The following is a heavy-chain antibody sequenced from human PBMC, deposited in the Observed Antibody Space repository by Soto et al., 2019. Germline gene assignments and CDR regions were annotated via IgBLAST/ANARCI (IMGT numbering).Heavy chain of an antibody. Sequence: QVQLQESGPGLVKPSETLSLTCTVSGGSISSYYWSWIRQPPGKGLEWIGYIYYRGSTHYNPSLKSRVTISVDTSKTQFSLKLSSVTAADTAVYYCARGDSSGWYCDYWGQGTLVTVSS. D-gene: IGHD6-19*01. V-gene: IGHV4-59*01. CDR3: ARGDSSGWYCDY. CDR1: GGSISSYY. J-gene: IGHJ4*02. CDR2: IYYRGST.